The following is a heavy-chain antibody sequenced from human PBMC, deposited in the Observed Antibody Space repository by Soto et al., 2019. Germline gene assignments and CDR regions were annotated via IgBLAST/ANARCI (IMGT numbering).Heavy chain of an antibody. D-gene: IGHD2-2*01. Sequence: ASVKVSCKASGYTFSSHGITWVRQAPGQGLEWMGWISTYNANANYAQKFQGRVTMTIDTSTRTAYMELSSLTSDDTAMYYCAACTGTSWHRGGEGFDPWGQGTLVTVSS. V-gene: IGHV1-18*04. CDR2: ISTYNANA. CDR1: GYTFSSHG. CDR3: AACTGTSWHRGGEGFDP. J-gene: IGHJ5*02.